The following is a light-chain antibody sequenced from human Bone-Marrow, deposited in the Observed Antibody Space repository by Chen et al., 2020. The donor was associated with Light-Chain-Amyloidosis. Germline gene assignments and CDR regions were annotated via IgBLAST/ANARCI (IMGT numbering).Light chain of an antibody. CDR2: DDS. CDR1: NIGSTS. V-gene: IGLV3-21*02. Sequence: SYVLTQPSSVSVAPGQTATIACGGNNIGSTSVHWYQQTPGQAPLLVVYDDSDRPSGIPERLLGSNAGNTATLTISRVGAGDEADYYCQVWDRSSDRPVFGGGTKLTVL. J-gene: IGLJ3*02. CDR3: QVWDRSSDRPV.